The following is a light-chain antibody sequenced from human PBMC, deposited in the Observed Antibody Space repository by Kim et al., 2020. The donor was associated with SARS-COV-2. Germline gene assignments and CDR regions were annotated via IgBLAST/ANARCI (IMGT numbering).Light chain of an antibody. CDR2: RDT. Sequence: VALGPCARITCGGNNMGSKNVYWYQQKPGQAPVLVIYRDTNRPSEIPERFSGSNSGNTATLTISRAQAGDEADYYCQVWDSSTAVFGGGTQLTVL. J-gene: IGLJ3*02. CDR3: QVWDSSTAV. V-gene: IGLV3-9*01. CDR1: NMGSKN.